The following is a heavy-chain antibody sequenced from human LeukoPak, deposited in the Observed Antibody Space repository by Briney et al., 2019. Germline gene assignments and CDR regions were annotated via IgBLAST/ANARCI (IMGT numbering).Heavy chain of an antibody. CDR3: AKLCGGSCYSDFDY. CDR1: GFTFSGYA. Sequence: GGSLRLSCAASGFTFSGYAMTWVRQAPGKGLEWVSAISGSGGSTYYVDSVKGRFTISRDNSRNTLYLQMNSLRAEDTAVYYCAKLCGGSCYSDFDYWGQGTLVTVSS. CDR2: ISGSGGST. V-gene: IGHV3-23*01. J-gene: IGHJ4*02. D-gene: IGHD2-15*01.